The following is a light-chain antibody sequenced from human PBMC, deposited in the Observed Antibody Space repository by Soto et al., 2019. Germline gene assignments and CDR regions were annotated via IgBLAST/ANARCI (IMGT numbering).Light chain of an antibody. V-gene: IGLV2-18*02. J-gene: IGLJ2*01. CDR1: SSDVGSYNR. CDR3: SSYTTDTTLV. CDR2: EVT. Sequence: QSALTQPPSVSGSPGQSVTISCTGTSSDVGSYNRVYWYQQPPGTAPKLMIYEVTNRPSGVPDRFSGTKSGNTASLTISGLQAEDEADYYCSSYTTDTTLVFGGGTKLTVL.